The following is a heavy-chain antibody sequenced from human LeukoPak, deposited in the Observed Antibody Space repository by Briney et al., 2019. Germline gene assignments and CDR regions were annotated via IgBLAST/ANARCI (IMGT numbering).Heavy chain of an antibody. V-gene: IGHV4-59*01. J-gene: IGHJ4*02. CDR2: IYYSGST. CDR3: ARSSSWYGHLGY. Sequence: PSETLSLTCTVSGGSISSYYWSWIRQPPGKGLEWIGYIYYSGSTNYNPSLKSRVTISVDTSKNQFSLKLTSVTAADTAVYYCARSSSWYGHLGYWGQGTLVTVSS. CDR1: GGSISSYY. D-gene: IGHD6-13*01.